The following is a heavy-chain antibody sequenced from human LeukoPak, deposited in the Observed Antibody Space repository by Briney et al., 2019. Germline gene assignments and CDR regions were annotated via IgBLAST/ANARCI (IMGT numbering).Heavy chain of an antibody. D-gene: IGHD3-3*01. Sequence: GGSLRLSCAASGFTFSSYAMHWVRQAPGKGLEWVAVISYDGSNKYYADSVKGRFTISRDNSKNTLYLQMNSLRAEDTAVYCCARARYDFWSGYYPLDYYYGMDVWGQGTTVTVSS. CDR2: ISYDGSNK. CDR1: GFTFSSYA. V-gene: IGHV3-30-3*01. J-gene: IGHJ6*02. CDR3: ARARYDFWSGYYPLDYYYGMDV.